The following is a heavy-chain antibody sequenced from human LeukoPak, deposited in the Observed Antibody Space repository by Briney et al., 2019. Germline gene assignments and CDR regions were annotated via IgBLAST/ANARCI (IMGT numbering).Heavy chain of an antibody. V-gene: IGHV1-2*02. Sequence: ASVKVSCKASGYTFTGNYMHWVRQAPGQGLEWMGWINPNSGATNCAQKFQGRVTMTRDTSISTAYMELSRLRSDDTAVYYCARDGGRYVVNYWGQGTLVTVSS. CDR3: ARDGGRYVVNY. J-gene: IGHJ4*02. CDR1: GYTFTGNY. CDR2: INPNSGAT. D-gene: IGHD1-26*01.